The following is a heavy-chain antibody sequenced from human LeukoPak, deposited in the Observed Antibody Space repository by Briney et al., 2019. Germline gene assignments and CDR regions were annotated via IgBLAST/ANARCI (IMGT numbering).Heavy chain of an antibody. D-gene: IGHD6-13*01. Sequence: GGSLRLSCAASGFTFSSYGMHWVCQAPGKGLEWVAVIWYDGSNKYYADSVKGRFTISRDNSKNTLYLQMNSLRAEDTAVYYCARDSAAAASFDYWGQGTLVTVSS. J-gene: IGHJ4*02. V-gene: IGHV3-33*01. CDR1: GFTFSSYG. CDR3: ARDSAAAASFDY. CDR2: IWYDGSNK.